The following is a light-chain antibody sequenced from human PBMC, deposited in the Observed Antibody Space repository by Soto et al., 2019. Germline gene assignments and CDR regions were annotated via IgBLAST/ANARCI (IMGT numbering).Light chain of an antibody. J-gene: IGLJ2*01. V-gene: IGLV2-14*01. Sequence: QSALTQPASVSGSPGQSITISCTGTSSDVGGYNYVSWYQQHPGKAPKLMIYDVSNRPSGVSNRFSGSKSGNTASLTISGLQTDDEADYHCSSYTGSSTYVVFGGGTKLTVL. CDR3: SSYTGSSTYVV. CDR2: DVS. CDR1: SSDVGGYNY.